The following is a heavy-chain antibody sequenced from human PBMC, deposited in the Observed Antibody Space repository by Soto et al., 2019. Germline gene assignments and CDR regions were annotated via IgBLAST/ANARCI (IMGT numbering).Heavy chain of an antibody. Sequence: PGGSLRLSCAASGFTFSSFGMHWVRQAPGKGLEWVAVISYDGSNKYYADSVKGRFTISRDNSKNTLYLQMNSLRAEDTAVYYCSNTRGYNYYYGIDVWGQGTPVSVSS. V-gene: IGHV3-30*18. D-gene: IGHD1-26*01. J-gene: IGHJ6*02. CDR1: GFTFSSFG. CDR2: ISYDGSNK. CDR3: SNTRGYNYYYGIDV.